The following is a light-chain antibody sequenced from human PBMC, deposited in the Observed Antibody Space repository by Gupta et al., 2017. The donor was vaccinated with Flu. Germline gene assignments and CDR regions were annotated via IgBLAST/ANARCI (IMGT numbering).Light chain of an antibody. Sequence: DIQMTQSPPSLSASVRDRVTITCRTSQHIGNYLHWYQHRPGRAPELLIYEVSTLQSGVPSRFSGSGSGTDFTLTISSLHPEDLATYYCLQTFTVPWAFGRGTKVEI. J-gene: IGKJ1*01. V-gene: IGKV1-39*01. CDR2: EVS. CDR3: LQTFTVPWA. CDR1: QHIGNY.